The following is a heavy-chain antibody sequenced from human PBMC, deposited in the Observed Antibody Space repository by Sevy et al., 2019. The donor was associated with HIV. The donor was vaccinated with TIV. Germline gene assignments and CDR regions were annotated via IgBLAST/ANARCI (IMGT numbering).Heavy chain of an antibody. Sequence: ASVKVSCKASGYTFPGYYMHWVRQAPGQGLEWMGWIKPNSGGTNYAQKFQGRVTMTRNTSISTAYMELSRLRSDDTAVYYCARGFYYYDSSGYYWPWGQGTLVTVSS. CDR1: GYTFPGYY. V-gene: IGHV1-2*02. CDR2: IKPNSGGT. J-gene: IGHJ5*02. CDR3: ARGFYYYDSSGYYWP. D-gene: IGHD3-22*01.